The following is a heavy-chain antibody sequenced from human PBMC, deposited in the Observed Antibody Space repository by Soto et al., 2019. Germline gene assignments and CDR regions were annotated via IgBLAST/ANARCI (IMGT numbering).Heavy chain of an antibody. D-gene: IGHD3-3*01. J-gene: IGHJ6*02. CDR1: GFTFSSYW. CDR2: INSDGSSA. CDR3: ARAGGFTAYDFWSGYRQAVGYYYYGMDV. V-gene: IGHV3-74*01. Sequence: GGSLRLSCAASGFTFSSYWMHWVRQAPGKGLVWVSRINSDGSSASYADSVKGRFTISRDNAKNTLYLQMNSLRAEDTAVYYCARAGGFTAYDFWSGYRQAVGYYYYGMDVWGQGTTVTVSS.